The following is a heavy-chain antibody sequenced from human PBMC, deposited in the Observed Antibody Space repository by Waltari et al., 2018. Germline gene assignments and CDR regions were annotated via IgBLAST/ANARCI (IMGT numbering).Heavy chain of an antibody. D-gene: IGHD4-4*01. Sequence: EVRLVESGGGLVQLGESLTLSCAASGFDSSNHWISWVRQFPGKGPMWVARINRGATIGYDDSVRGRFTIFRDSSTNTVSLQMRSLTVEDTALYYCVRGPSVDYSHPVPFDLWGQGTLVTVSS. CDR1: GFDSSNHW. CDR3: VRGPSVDYSHPVPFDL. CDR2: INRGATI. J-gene: IGHJ4*02. V-gene: IGHV3-74*01.